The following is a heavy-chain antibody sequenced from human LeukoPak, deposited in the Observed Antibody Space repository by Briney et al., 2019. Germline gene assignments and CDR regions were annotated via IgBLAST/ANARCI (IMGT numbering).Heavy chain of an antibody. V-gene: IGHV3-7*01. CDR1: GFTFSDYW. CDR2: IKQDGSEK. CDR3: ARWLELMRNFDW. Sequence: GGSLRLSCVGSGFTFSDYWMSWVRQAPGKGLEGVANIKQDGSEKDYVHDLKGRFTISRDNAKNSLYLQMNSLRAEDTAVYYCARWLELMRNFDWWGQGTLVTVSS. D-gene: IGHD5-24*01. J-gene: IGHJ4*02.